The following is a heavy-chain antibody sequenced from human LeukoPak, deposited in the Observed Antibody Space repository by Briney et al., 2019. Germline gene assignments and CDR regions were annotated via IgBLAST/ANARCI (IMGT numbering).Heavy chain of an antibody. J-gene: IGHJ2*01. D-gene: IGHD4-17*01. CDR3: ARATTVTTFGFDL. CDR1: GGSISSGSYY. CDR2: IYISGRT. Sequence: SETLSLTCTVSGGSISSGSYYWSWIRQPAGKGLEWLGRIYISGRTTYNPSLKSRVTISADTSKNQFSLKLSSVTAADTAVYYCARATTVTTFGFDLWGRGTLVTVSS. V-gene: IGHV4-61*02.